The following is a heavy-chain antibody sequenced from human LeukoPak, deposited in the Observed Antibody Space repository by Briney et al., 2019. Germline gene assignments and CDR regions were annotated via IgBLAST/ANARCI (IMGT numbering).Heavy chain of an antibody. CDR1: VYTFTSYG. CDR3: ARGLPFITCCQSLNWFDP. J-gene: IGHJ5*02. D-gene: IGHD3-16*01. V-gene: IGHV1-18*01. Sequence: GASVKVSYKDSVYTFTSYGISWVRQAPGHGLEWTGWVSTHNGYTKYAQKFQGRVTMTTDTSTSTAYMALGSLRSDDTAVYYCARGLPFITCCQSLNWFDPWGQGTLVSVSS. CDR2: VSTHNGYT.